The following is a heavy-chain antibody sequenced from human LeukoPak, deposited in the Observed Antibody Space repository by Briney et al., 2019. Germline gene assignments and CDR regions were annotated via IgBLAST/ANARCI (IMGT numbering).Heavy chain of an antibody. CDR3: ARQMAAVVFDP. CDR2: IYYSGST. V-gene: IGHV4-39*01. D-gene: IGHD5-24*01. J-gene: IGHJ5*02. Sequence: PSETLSLTCTVSGGSISSSSYYWGWIRQPPGKGLEWIGSIYYSGSTYYNPSLKSRVTISVDTSKNQFSLKLRSVTAADTAVYYCARQMAAVVFDPWGQGTLVTVSS. CDR1: GGSISSSSYY.